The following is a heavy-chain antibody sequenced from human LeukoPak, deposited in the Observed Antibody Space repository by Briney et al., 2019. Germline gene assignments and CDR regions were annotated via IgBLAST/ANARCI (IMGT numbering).Heavy chain of an antibody. J-gene: IGHJ4*02. V-gene: IGHV3-30-3*01. CDR1: GFTFSNYA. D-gene: IGHD4-17*01. CDR2: ISYDGGNK. Sequence: GGSLRLSCVTSGFTFSNYAMHWVRRAPGKGLEWVAIISYDGGNKYYADSVKGRFTISRDNSKNTLYLQMNSLRAEDTAVYYCARDDYGDSAFDYWGQGTLVTVSS. CDR3: ARDDYGDSAFDY.